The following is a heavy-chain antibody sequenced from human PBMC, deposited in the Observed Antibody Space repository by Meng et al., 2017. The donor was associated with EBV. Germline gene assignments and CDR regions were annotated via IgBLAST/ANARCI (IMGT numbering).Heavy chain of an antibody. CDR2: LIPMTGVA. CDR3: ASESGRGFTPDY. V-gene: IGHV1-69*01. D-gene: IGHD3-10*01. Sequence: QVQLVQSGAEVKKPGSSVMVSCKTSGGTFRSDAISWVRQAPGQGLVWMGGLIPMTGVAHYAQKFQDRVSIIADEFTSTHYLELSSLRSEDTAIYFCASESGRGFTPDYRGQGTLVTVSS. CDR1: GGTFRSDA. J-gene: IGHJ4*02.